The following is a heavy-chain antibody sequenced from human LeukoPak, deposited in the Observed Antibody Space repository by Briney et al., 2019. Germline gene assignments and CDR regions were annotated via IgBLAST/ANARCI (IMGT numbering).Heavy chain of an antibody. J-gene: IGHJ5*02. Sequence: SQTLSLTCTVSGGSISSGGYYWSWILQHPGTGLEWIGYIYYSGSTYYNPSLKSRVTISVDTSKNQFSLKLSSVTAADTAVYYCAREYYGSGTQGFDPWGQGTLVTVSS. V-gene: IGHV4-31*03. CDR1: GGSISSGGYY. CDR3: AREYYGSGTQGFDP. CDR2: IYYSGST. D-gene: IGHD3-10*01.